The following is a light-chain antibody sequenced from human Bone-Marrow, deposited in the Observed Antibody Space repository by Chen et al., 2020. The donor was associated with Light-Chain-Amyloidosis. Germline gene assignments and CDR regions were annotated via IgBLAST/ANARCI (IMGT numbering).Light chain of an antibody. CDR2: NDN. Sequence: ELTQPPSVSVSPGQTARITCSGDLLSKQYAYWYQQKPRQAPVLVAYNDNKRPSGIPERFSASSSGTTVTLTIRGVQADDEADYYCQTADSSASSWVFGGGTKVTVL. J-gene: IGLJ3*02. V-gene: IGLV3-25*03. CDR1: LLSKQY. CDR3: QTADSSASSWV.